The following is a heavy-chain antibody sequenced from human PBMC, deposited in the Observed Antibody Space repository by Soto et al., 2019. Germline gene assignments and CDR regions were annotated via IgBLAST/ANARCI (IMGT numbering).Heavy chain of an antibody. CDR3: AVQDFELIAVAGWGAFDI. V-gene: IGHV4-39*01. CDR1: GGSISSSSYY. D-gene: IGHD6-19*01. CDR2: IYYSGST. Sequence: QLQLQESGPGLVKPSETLSLTCTVSGGSISSSSYYWGWIGQPPGKGLEWIGSIYYSGSTYYNPSFKIRVTIAVETSKNSFSLTLSSATAADTAVYYCAVQDFELIAVAGWGAFDIWGQGTMVTVSS. J-gene: IGHJ3*02.